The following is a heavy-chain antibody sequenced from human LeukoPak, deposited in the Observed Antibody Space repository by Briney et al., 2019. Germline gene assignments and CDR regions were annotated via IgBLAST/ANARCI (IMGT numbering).Heavy chain of an antibody. D-gene: IGHD1-1*01. CDR1: GFTFDDYA. V-gene: IGHV3-9*01. CDR3: GRDWKLDY. J-gene: IGHJ4*02. Sequence: GRSLRLSCAASGFTFDDYAMHWVRQAPGKGLEWVSGISWNSGSIGYADSVKGRFTISRDNSKNTLYLQMNSLRAEDTAIYYCGRDWKLDYWGQGTLVTVSS. CDR2: ISWNSGSI.